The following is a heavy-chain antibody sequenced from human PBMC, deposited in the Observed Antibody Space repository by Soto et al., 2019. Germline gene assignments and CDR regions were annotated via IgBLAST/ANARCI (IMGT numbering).Heavy chain of an antibody. CDR3: ARDQSSGWNLGFDY. D-gene: IGHD6-19*01. CDR2: IWYDGSNK. J-gene: IGHJ4*02. Sequence: GGSLRLSCAASGFTFIRYGMHWVRQAPGKGLEWVAVIWYDGSNKYYADSVKGRFTISRDNSKNTLYLQMNSLRAEDTAVYYCARDQSSGWNLGFDYWGQGTLVTVSS. CDR1: GFTFIRYG. V-gene: IGHV3-33*01.